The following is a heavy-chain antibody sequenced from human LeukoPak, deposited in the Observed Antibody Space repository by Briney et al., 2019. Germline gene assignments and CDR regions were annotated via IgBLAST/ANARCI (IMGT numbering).Heavy chain of an antibody. J-gene: IGHJ4*02. V-gene: IGHV3-30*18. CDR3: AKDKGYYDSSGYFDY. D-gene: IGHD3-22*01. CDR2: ISYDGSNK. CDR1: GFTFSSYG. Sequence: GGSLRLSCAASGFTFSSYGMHWVRQAPGKGLEWVAVISYDGSNKYYADSVKGRFTISRDNSKNTLYLQMNSLGAEDTAVYYCAKDKGYYDSSGYFDYWGQGTLVTVSS.